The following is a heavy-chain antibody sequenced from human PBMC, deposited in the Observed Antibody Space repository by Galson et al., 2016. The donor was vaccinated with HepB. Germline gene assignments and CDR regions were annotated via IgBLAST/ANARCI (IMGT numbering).Heavy chain of an antibody. CDR2: IYSGGST. J-gene: IGHJ5*02. CDR3: ARDPNSIKQHLYA. CDR1: GLNVGSHY. Sequence: SLRLSCAASGLNVGSHYMRWVRQAPGKGLEWVSLIYSGGSTYYADSVKGRFTISRDNSKNTLYLQTNSLRGEDTAVYYCARDPNSIKQHLYAWGRGTLVTVSS. D-gene: IGHD4-23*01. V-gene: IGHV3-53*01.